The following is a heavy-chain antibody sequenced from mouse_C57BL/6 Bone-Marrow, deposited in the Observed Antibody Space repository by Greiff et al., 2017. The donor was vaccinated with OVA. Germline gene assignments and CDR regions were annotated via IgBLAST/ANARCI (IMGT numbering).Heavy chain of an antibody. D-gene: IGHD2-4*01. CDR3: ARLGDYDGGAWFAY. CDR2: ILPSIGRT. Sequence: QVQLQQSGSELRSPGSSVKLSCKDFDSEVFPIAYMSWVRQKPGHGFEWIGGILPSIGRTIYGETFEDKATLDADTLSNTADLELNGMTSEEYAIKYCARLGDYDGGAWFAYWGQGTLVTVSA. CDR1: DSEVFPIAY. V-gene: IGHV15-2*01. J-gene: IGHJ3*01.